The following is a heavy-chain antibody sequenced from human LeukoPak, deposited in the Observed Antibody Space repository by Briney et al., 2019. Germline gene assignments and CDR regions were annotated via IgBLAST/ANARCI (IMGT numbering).Heavy chain of an antibody. J-gene: IGHJ2*01. CDR1: GGSISSYY. Sequence: SETLSLTCTVSGGSISSYYWSWLRRPPGKGLEWIGYIYYSGSTNYKPSLKSRVTISVDTSKNQFSLKLSSVTAADTAVYYCARPTGGWYFDLWGRGTLVTVSS. D-gene: IGHD3-9*01. CDR2: IYYSGST. V-gene: IGHV4-59*08. CDR3: ARPTGGWYFDL.